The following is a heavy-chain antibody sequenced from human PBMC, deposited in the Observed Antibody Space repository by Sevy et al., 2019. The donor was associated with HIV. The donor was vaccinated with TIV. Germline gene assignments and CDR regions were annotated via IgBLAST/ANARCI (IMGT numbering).Heavy chain of an antibody. D-gene: IGHD3-22*01. J-gene: IGHJ6*02. CDR3: AGDLAASSGYHYRDYYYYGMDV. CDR2: IYSGGST. V-gene: IGHV3-53*01. CDR1: GFTVSSNY. Sequence: GGYLRLSCAASGFTVSSNYMSWVRQAPGKGLEWVSVIYSGGSTYYADSVKGRFTISRDNSKNTLYLQMNGLRAEDTAVYYCAGDLAASSGYHYRDYYYYGMDVWGQGTTVTVSS.